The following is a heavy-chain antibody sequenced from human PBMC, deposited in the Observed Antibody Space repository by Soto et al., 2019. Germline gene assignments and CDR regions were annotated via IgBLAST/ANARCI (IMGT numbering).Heavy chain of an antibody. D-gene: IGHD2-15*01. V-gene: IGHV3-7*05. Sequence: VQLVESGGGLVQPGGSLRLSCAASGFTFNNYYMVWVRQAPGRGLEWVANINQDGSAKYYVDSVKGRFTISRDNAKSSLYLQINSLRAEDTATYYRGRGFGGTHWGQGSLVTVSS. CDR1: GFTFNNYY. CDR3: GRGFGGTH. CDR2: INQDGSAK. J-gene: IGHJ4*02.